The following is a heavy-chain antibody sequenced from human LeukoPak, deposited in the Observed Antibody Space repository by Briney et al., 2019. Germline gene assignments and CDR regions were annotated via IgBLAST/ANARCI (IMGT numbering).Heavy chain of an antibody. D-gene: IGHD1-26*01. CDR3: ARTIVGNNWFDP. CDR1: GYSISSGYY. J-gene: IGHJ5*02. Sequence: SETLSLTCTVSGYSISSGYYWGWIRQPPGKGLEWIGSIYHSGSTYYNPSLKSRVTISVDTSKNQFSLKLSSVTAADTAVYYCARTIVGNNWFDPWGQGTLVTVSS. CDR2: IYHSGST. V-gene: IGHV4-38-2*02.